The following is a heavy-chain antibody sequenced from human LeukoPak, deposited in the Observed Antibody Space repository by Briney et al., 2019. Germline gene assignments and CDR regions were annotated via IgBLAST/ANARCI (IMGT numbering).Heavy chain of an antibody. CDR3: ARDPSGTYYPRVSGALDI. D-gene: IGHD1-26*01. J-gene: IGHJ3*02. CDR1: GFTFSSYS. Sequence: KTGGSLRLSCAASGFTFSSYSMNWVRQAPGKGLEWVSSISSISSYIYYADSVKGRSTVSRDNAKNSLYLQMDSLRAEDTAVYYCARDPSGTYYPRVSGALDIWGQGTMVTVSS. V-gene: IGHV3-21*01. CDR2: ISSISSYI.